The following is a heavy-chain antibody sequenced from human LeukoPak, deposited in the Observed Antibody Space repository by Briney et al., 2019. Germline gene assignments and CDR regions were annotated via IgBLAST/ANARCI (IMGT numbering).Heavy chain of an antibody. Sequence: PSETLSLTCTVSGGSISSYYWDWIRQPPGKGLEWIGYIFSSGSTNYSPSLKSRVAISVDTSKNQFSLKLSSVTAADTAVYYCARGPPPYYFDYWGQGTLVTVSS. J-gene: IGHJ4*02. CDR3: ARGPPPYYFDY. V-gene: IGHV4-59*12. CDR2: IFSSGST. CDR1: GGSISSYY.